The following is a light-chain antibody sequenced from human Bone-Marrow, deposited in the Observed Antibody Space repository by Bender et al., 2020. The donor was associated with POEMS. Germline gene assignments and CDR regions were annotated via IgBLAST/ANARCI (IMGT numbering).Light chain of an antibody. J-gene: IGLJ2*01. CDR2: YDD. V-gene: IGLV1-36*01. Sequence: QSMLTQPPSLSEAPRQRVTISCSGSISNIGNHGVNWYQQLPGEAPKLLIDYDDLLTPVVSDRFSASKSGTSATLAITGLQTGDEAHYYCATWDSSLSGVLFGGGTKLTV. CDR3: ATWDSSLSGVL. CDR1: ISNIGNHG.